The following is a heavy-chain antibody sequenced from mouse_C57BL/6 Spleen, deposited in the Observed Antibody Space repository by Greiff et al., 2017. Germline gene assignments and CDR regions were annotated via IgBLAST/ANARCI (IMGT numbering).Heavy chain of an antibody. Sequence: VQLQQSGPELVKPGASVKMSCKASGYTFTDYNMHWVKQSHGKSLEWIGYINPNNGGTSYNQKFKGKATLTVNKSSSTAYMERRSLTSEDSAVYCSARGVEMRLLDYWGQGTTLTVSA. J-gene: IGHJ2*01. CDR3: ARGVEMRLLDY. CDR2: INPNNGGT. CDR1: GYTFTDYN. V-gene: IGHV1-22*01. D-gene: IGHD2-3*01.